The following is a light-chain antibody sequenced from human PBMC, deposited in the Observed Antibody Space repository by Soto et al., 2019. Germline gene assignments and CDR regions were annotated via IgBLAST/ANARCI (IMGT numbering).Light chain of an antibody. Sequence: QSVLTQPASVSGSPGQSITISCTGTSSDVGGYNYVSWYQQHPGKAPKLMIFEVNSRPSGVSNRFSGSKSGNTASLTISGLQAEDGADYYCSSYTSSGLYVFGTGTKVTVL. CDR1: SSDVGGYNY. V-gene: IGLV2-14*01. J-gene: IGLJ1*01. CDR2: EVN. CDR3: SSYTSSGLYV.